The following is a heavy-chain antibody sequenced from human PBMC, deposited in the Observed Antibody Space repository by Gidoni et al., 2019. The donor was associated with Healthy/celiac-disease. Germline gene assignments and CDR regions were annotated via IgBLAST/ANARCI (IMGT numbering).Heavy chain of an antibody. V-gene: IGHV3-48*03. Sequence: EVQLVESGGGLVQPGGSLRLSCAASGFAFSSYEMNWVRQAPGKGLEWVSYISRSGSTINYADSGKGRFTISRDNAKNSLYLKMNSLRAEDTAVYYCAGDEYCTNGVCYGGWGQGTLVTVSS. CDR3: AGDEYCTNGVCYGG. CDR2: ISRSGSTI. CDR1: GFAFSSYE. J-gene: IGHJ4*02. D-gene: IGHD2-8*01.